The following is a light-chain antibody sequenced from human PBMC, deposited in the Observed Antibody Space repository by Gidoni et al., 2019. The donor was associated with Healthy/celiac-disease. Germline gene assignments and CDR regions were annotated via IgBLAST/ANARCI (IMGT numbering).Light chain of an antibody. Sequence: EIVLTQSPGTLSLSPGERATLSCRASQSVSSSYLAWYQQKPGQAPRPLIYGASSRATGIPDRFSGSGSGTDFTLTISRLEPEDFAVYYCQQYGSSPTWTFGQXTKVEIK. CDR2: GAS. CDR1: QSVSSSY. J-gene: IGKJ1*01. V-gene: IGKV3-20*01. CDR3: QQYGSSPTWT.